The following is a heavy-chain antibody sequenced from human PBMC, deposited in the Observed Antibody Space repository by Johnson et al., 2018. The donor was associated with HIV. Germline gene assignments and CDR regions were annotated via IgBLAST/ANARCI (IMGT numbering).Heavy chain of an antibody. CDR3: TRDERFNGGFEYAFDI. CDR2: IKSKTDGGTT. CDR1: GFTFSNAW. D-gene: IGHD7-27*01. V-gene: IGHV3-15*01. Sequence: VQLVESGGGLVKPGGSLRLSCAASGFTFSNAWMSWVRQAPGKGLAWVGRIKSKTDGGTTDYAAPVQGRFTISRDDSKSIAYLQRNSLKTEDTAVYYCTRDERFNGGFEYAFDIWGQGTMVTVSS. J-gene: IGHJ3*02.